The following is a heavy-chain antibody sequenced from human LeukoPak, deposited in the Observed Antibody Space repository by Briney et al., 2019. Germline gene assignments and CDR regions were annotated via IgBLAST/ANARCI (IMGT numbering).Heavy chain of an antibody. CDR2: ISGSDGST. Sequence: GGSLRLSCAASGFTFSSYWMSWVRQAPGKGLEWVSTISGSDGSTYYADSVKGRFTISRDNSKNTLYLQMNSLRAEDTAVYYCARRAGAYSHPYDYWGQGTLVTVSS. D-gene: IGHD4/OR15-4a*01. CDR3: ARRAGAYSHPYDY. J-gene: IGHJ4*02. V-gene: IGHV3-23*01. CDR1: GFTFSSYW.